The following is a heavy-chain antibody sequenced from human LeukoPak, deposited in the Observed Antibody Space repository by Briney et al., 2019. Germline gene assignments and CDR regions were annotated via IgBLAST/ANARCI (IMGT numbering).Heavy chain of an antibody. CDR1: GGSFSGYC. D-gene: IGHD2-2*01. CDR3: ARLVVPAARYGMDV. CDR2: INHSGST. V-gene: IGHV4-34*01. J-gene: IGHJ6*02. Sequence: PSETLSLTCAVYGGSFSGYCWSWIRQPPGKGLEWIGEINHSGSTNYNPSLKSRVTISVDTSKNQFSLKLSSVTAADTAVYYCARLVVPAARYGMDVWGQGTTVTVSS.